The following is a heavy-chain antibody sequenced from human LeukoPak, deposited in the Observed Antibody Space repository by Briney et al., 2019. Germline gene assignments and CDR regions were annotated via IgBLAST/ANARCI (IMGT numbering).Heavy chain of an antibody. V-gene: IGHV1-69*13. CDR3: AREEGGLWLGY. Sequence: SVKVSCKASGGTFSSYANSWVRLAPGQGLEWMGGIIPIFGTANYAQKFQGRVTITADESTSTAYMELSSLRSEDTGVYYWAREEGGLWLGYWGQGTLVTVSS. CDR1: GGTFSSYA. D-gene: IGHD5-18*01. J-gene: IGHJ4*02. CDR2: IIPIFGTA.